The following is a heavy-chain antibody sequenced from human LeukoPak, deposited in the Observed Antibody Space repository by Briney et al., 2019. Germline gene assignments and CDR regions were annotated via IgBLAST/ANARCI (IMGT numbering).Heavy chain of an antibody. V-gene: IGHV4-59*08. J-gene: IGHJ4*02. CDR1: GGPISSYY. Sequence: SETLSLTCTVSGGPISSYYWSWIRQPPGKGLEWIGYIYYSGSTNYNPSLKSRVTIAVDTSKNQFSLKLSSVTAADTAVYYCARLPDWVDYWGQGTLVTVSS. D-gene: IGHD1-14*01. CDR3: ARLPDWVDY. CDR2: IYYSGST.